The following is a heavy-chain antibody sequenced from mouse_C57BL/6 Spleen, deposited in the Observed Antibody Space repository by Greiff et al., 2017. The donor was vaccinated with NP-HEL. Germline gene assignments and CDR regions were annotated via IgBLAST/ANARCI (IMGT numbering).Heavy chain of an antibody. CDR1: GYTFTDYE. Sequence: VQLQQSGAELVRPGASVTLSCKASGYTFTDYEMHWVKQTPVHGLEWIGSIDPETGGTAYNQKFKGKAILTADKSSSTAYMELRSLTSEDSAVYYCTRWEEDAMDYWGQGTSVTVSS. CDR2: IDPETGGT. V-gene: IGHV1-15*01. CDR3: TRWEEDAMDY. D-gene: IGHD4-1*01. J-gene: IGHJ4*01.